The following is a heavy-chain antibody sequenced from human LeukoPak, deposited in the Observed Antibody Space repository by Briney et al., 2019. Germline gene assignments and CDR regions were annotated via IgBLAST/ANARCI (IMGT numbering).Heavy chain of an antibody. V-gene: IGHV3-23*01. J-gene: IGHJ3*02. Sequence: PGGSLRLSCAASGFTFSSYAMSWVRQAPGKWLEWVSAISGSGGSTYYADSVKGRFTISRDNSKNTLYLQMNSLRAEDTAVYYCAKVLRRGRITIFGVVPHPDAFDIWGQGTMVTVSS. CDR1: GFTFSSYA. CDR2: ISGSGGST. D-gene: IGHD3-3*01. CDR3: AKVLRRGRITIFGVVPHPDAFDI.